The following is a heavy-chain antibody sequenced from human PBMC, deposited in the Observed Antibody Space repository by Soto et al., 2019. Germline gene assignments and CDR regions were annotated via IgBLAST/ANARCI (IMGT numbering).Heavy chain of an antibody. V-gene: IGHV4-34*01. CDR3: ASSGLDSYGV. D-gene: IGHD5-18*01. Sequence: SETLSLTCAVYGGSFSGYYWSWIRQPPGKGLEWIGEITFIGSTNYNPSLKSQVTISVYTSKIHFSLKLSFLSAADTAVYYCASSGLDSYGVWGQGTLVTVSS. CDR2: ITFIGST. CDR1: GGSFSGYY. J-gene: IGHJ4*02.